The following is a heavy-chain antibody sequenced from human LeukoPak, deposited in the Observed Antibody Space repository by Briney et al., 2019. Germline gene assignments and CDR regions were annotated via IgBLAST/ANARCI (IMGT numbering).Heavy chain of an antibody. Sequence: PGGSLRLSCAASGFTFSSYWMSWVRQAPGKGLEWVANIKQDGREKYYVDSVKGRFTISRDNAKNSLYLQMNSLRAEDTAVYYCVRDRFPGYSYGETYWGQGTLVTVSS. CDR3: VRDRFPGYSYGETY. V-gene: IGHV3-7*01. D-gene: IGHD5-18*01. J-gene: IGHJ4*02. CDR1: GFTFSSYW. CDR2: IKQDGREK.